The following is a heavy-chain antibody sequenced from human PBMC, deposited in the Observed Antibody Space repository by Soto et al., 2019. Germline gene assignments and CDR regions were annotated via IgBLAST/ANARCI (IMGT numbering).Heavy chain of an antibody. CDR1: GGTFSSYA. V-gene: IGHV1-69*12. Sequence: QVQLVQSGAEVKKPGSSVKVSCKASGGTFSSYAISWVRQAPGQGLEWMGGIIPIFGTTNYAQKFQGRVTITADESTSTASMELSSLRSEDTAVYYCARAGGGDITLGGVIVPWVGYIWGQGTMVTVSS. CDR2: IIPIFGTT. J-gene: IGHJ3*02. CDR3: ARAGGGDITLGGVIVPWVGYI. D-gene: IGHD3-16*02.